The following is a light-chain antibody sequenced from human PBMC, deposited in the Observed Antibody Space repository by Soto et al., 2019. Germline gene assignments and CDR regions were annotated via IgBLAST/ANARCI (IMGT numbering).Light chain of an antibody. J-gene: IGKJ4*02. V-gene: IGKV1-27*01. Sequence: DVQMTQSPSSLSALVGDRVTITCRASQGSAPYLAWVQQKPGKVPKLLIYATSTLQSGVPSRFSGSGSGTDFTLTITSLQPEYVATYYCQMYNSAPLTFGGGNKVEIK. CDR2: ATS. CDR3: QMYNSAPLT. CDR1: QGSAPY.